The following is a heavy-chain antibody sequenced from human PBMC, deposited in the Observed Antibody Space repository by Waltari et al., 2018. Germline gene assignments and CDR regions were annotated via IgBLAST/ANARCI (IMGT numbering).Heavy chain of an antibody. CDR3: ARPYCSSTSCPIDY. CDR1: GGSISSSSYY. D-gene: IGHD2-2*01. J-gene: IGHJ4*02. Sequence: QLQLQESGPGLVKPSETLSLTCTVSGGSISSSSYYWGWIRQPPGKGLEGIGSIYYSGSTYYNPSIKSRVTISVDTSKNQFSLKLSSVTAADTAVYYCARPYCSSTSCPIDYWGQGTLVTVSS. V-gene: IGHV4-39*01. CDR2: IYYSGST.